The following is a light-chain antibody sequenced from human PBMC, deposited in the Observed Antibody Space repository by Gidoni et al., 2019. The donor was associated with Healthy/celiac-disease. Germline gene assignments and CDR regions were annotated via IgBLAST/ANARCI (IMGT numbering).Light chain of an antibody. CDR3: QQRSNWPPT. V-gene: IGKV3-11*01. J-gene: IGKJ4*01. CDR2: DAS. CDR1: QSVSSY. Sequence: EMVLPQSPATLSLSPGERAPLSCRASQSVSSYLAWYQQKPGQAPRLLIYDASNRATGIPARFSGSGSGTDFTLTISSLEPEDFAVYYCQQRSNWPPTFGGXTKVEIK.